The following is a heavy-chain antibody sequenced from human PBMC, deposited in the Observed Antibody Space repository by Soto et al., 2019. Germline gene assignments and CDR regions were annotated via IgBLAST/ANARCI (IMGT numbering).Heavy chain of an antibody. Sequence: GGSLRLSCAASGFTVSNNYMSWVRQAPGKGLEWVSIIFSGGGTYYADSVKGRFTISRDNSKNTLYLQMNSLRAEDTAVYYCARDSDSYYYMDVWGKGTTVTVSS. J-gene: IGHJ6*03. CDR3: ARDSDSYYYMDV. D-gene: IGHD1-26*01. V-gene: IGHV3-66*01. CDR2: IFSGGGT. CDR1: GFTVSNNY.